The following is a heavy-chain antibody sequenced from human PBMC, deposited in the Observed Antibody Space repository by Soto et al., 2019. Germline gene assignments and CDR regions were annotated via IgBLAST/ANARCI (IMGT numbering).Heavy chain of an antibody. CDR2: INAGNGNT. Sequence: ASVKVSCKASGYTFTIYYMHWVRQAPGQRLEWMGWINAGNGNTKYSQKFQGRVAITRDASASTAYMELSSLRSEDTAVYYCARDGAYYYGSGSYSPGAFDIWGQGTMVTVS. D-gene: IGHD3-10*01. J-gene: IGHJ3*02. V-gene: IGHV1-3*01. CDR3: ARDGAYYYGSGSYSPGAFDI. CDR1: GYTFTIYY.